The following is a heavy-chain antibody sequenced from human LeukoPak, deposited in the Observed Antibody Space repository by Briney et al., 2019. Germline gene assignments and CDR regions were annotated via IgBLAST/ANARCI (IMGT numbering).Heavy chain of an antibody. J-gene: IGHJ4*02. CDR3: AKDLRSYAFDY. CDR1: GFTFSSYG. Sequence: GRCLRHSCAVSGFTFSSYGMHWVRQAPGKGLEWVAFISYDGSNKYYADSVKGRFTISRDNSKNTLYLQMNSLRAENTSVYYRAKDLRSYAFDYWGQGTLVTVSS. V-gene: IGHV3-30*18. CDR2: ISYDGSNK.